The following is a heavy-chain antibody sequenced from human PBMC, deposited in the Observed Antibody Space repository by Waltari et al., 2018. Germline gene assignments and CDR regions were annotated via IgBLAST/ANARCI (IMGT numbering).Heavy chain of an antibody. J-gene: IGHJ5*02. V-gene: IGHV4-39*07. CDR1: GASISSRSYC. CDR2: FYYGGST. CDR3: ARDHFSDLWFGFNWFDP. Sequence: QLQLQESGPGLVKPSETLSLTCTVSGASISSRSYCWGWIRQSPGKGLEWIGTFYYGGSTYCNPSLGSRVTISVDTSKNEFSLRLTSVTAADAAVYYCARDHFSDLWFGFNWFDPWGQGTLVSVSS. D-gene: IGHD3-3*01.